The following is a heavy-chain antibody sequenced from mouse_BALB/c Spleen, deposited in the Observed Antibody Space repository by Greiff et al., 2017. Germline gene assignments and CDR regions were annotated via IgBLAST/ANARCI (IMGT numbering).Heavy chain of an antibody. CDR1: GFSLTGYG. Sequence: VQRVESGPGLVAPSQSLSITCTVSGFSLTGYGVNWVRQPPGKGLEWLGMIWGDGSTDYNSALKSRLSISKDNSKSQVFLKMNSLQTDDTAMYYCARDDYYGYELYYAMDYWGQGTSVTVSS. CDR3: ARDDYYGYELYYAMDY. J-gene: IGHJ4*01. V-gene: IGHV2-6-7*01. CDR2: IWGDGST. D-gene: IGHD1-2*01.